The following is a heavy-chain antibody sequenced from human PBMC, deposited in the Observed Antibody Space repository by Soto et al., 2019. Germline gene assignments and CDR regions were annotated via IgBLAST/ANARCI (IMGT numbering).Heavy chain of an antibody. CDR1: GYTFTSYA. V-gene: IGHV1-3*01. J-gene: IGHJ4*02. CDR2: IHAGNDFT. CDR3: ARGGWLYYFHY. D-gene: IGHD6-19*01. Sequence: ASVKVSCKASGYTFTSYAIHWVRQAPGQRLEWMGWIHAGNDFTKYSQKFQGRVTITRDTSASTAYMELSSLRSDDTAVYYCARGGWLYYFHYWGQGTLLTVYS.